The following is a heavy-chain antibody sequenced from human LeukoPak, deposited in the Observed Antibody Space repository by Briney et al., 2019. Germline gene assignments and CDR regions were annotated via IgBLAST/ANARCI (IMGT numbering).Heavy chain of an antibody. Sequence: PSETLSLTCTVSGGSISSNYWSWLRQPAGKGLEWIGRIYTSGSTYSKPSLKSRVTISVDTSKNQFSLKLSAVTAADTAVYYCARGLGTVTFFDYWGQGTLVTVSS. D-gene: IGHD4-17*01. J-gene: IGHJ4*02. CDR1: GGSISSNY. CDR2: IYTSGST. CDR3: ARGLGTVTFFDY. V-gene: IGHV4-4*07.